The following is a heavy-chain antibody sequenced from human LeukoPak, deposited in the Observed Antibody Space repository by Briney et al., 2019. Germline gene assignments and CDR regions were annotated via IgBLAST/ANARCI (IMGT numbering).Heavy chain of an antibody. V-gene: IGHV3-23*01. D-gene: IGHD3-22*01. J-gene: IGHJ4*02. CDR3: AKGSYYDSSGSFYFDY. CDR1: GFIFSSYA. CDR2: ISDSGGST. Sequence: GGSLRLSCAASGFIFSSYAMSWVRQAPGKGLEWVSIISDSGGSTYYADSVKGRFTISRDNSKNTLYVQVNSLGTEDTAAYYCAKGSYYDSSGSFYFDYWGQGTLVTVSS.